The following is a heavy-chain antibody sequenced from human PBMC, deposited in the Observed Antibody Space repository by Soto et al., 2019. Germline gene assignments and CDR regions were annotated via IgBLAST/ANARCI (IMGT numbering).Heavy chain of an antibody. D-gene: IGHD1-26*01. J-gene: IGHJ4*02. CDR3: AGEKVGTTGIDF. V-gene: IGHV1-8*01. CDR2: MNPNSGNT. CDR1: GYTFTGYD. Sequence: QTQLVQSGAEVKKPGASVKVSCKASGYTFTGYDINWVRQATGQGLEWMGWMNPNSGNTGYAQNFQGRVTMTRDNSITTAYMELTSLGADDSAGYYCAGEKVGTTGIDFWGQGTLVTVSS.